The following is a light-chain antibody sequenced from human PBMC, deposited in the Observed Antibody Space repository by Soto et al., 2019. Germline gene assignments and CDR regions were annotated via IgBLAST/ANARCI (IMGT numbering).Light chain of an antibody. CDR1: QTLLHSNGKSY. Sequence: EIVMTQTPLSLSVTPGQSASISCRSSQTLLHSNGKSYLYWYLQKAGQAPQLLIYEVSKRFSGVPDRFSGSGAGTDFTLEISRVEAEDVGVYYCLQSLHFPLTFGGGTKVEIK. J-gene: IGKJ4*01. V-gene: IGKV2D-29*01. CDR3: LQSLHFPLT. CDR2: EVS.